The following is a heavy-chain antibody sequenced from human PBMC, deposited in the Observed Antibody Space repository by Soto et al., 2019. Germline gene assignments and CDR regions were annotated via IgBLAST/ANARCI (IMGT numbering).Heavy chain of an antibody. CDR1: GLTFSSYG. CDR2: IWYDGSNK. D-gene: IGHD1-26*01. CDR3: ARSGTYDAFDI. V-gene: IGHV3-33*01. J-gene: IGHJ3*02. Sequence: GGSLRLSCAASGLTFSSYGIHWVRQAPGKGLEWGAVIWYDGSNKYYADSVKGRFTLHRDSSKNTLYLQMNSLRAVDTAVYYCARSGTYDAFDIWGQGTMVTVSS.